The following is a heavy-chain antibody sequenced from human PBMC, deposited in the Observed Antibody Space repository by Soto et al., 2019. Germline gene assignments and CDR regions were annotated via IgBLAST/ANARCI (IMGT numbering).Heavy chain of an antibody. D-gene: IGHD3-22*01. CDR2: IFHGGSG. CDR1: DGSFSGYY. V-gene: IGHV4-34*12. CDR3: ARPHYDSNTFYSFFDY. Sequence: SETLSLTCAVYDGSFSGYYWSWIRQPPGKGLEWIGEIFHGGSGVYSPSLKSRVTISVDTSKNQFSLELSSVTAADTAVYSCARPHYDSNTFYSFFDYWGQGTLVTVSS. J-gene: IGHJ4*02.